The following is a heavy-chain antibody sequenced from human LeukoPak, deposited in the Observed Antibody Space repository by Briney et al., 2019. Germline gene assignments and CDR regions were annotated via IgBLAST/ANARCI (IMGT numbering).Heavy chain of an antibody. D-gene: IGHD2-15*01. V-gene: IGHV1-18*01. Sequence: ASVKVSCKASGYTFTSYGISWVRQAPGQGPEWMGWISAYNGDTNYAQTFQGRVTMTTDTSTSTAYMELRSLRSDDTAVYYCTRDVGYCSGGSCPYWFDPWGQGTLVTDSS. CDR1: GYTFTSYG. CDR3: TRDVGYCSGGSCPYWFDP. J-gene: IGHJ5*02. CDR2: ISAYNGDT.